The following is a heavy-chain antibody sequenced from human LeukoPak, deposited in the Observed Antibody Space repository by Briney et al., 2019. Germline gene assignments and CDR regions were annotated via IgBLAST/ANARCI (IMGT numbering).Heavy chain of an antibody. CDR2: ISSSGSTI. D-gene: IGHD1-7*01. CDR3: ASPIIRNRNYEGSYEGFDY. Sequence: PGGSLRLSCAASGFTFSSYEMNWVRQAPGKGLEWVSYISSSGSTIYYADSVKGRFTISRDNAKNSLYLQMNSLRAEDTAVYYCASPIIRNRNYEGSYEGFDYWGQGTLVTVSS. CDR1: GFTFSSYE. J-gene: IGHJ4*02. V-gene: IGHV3-48*03.